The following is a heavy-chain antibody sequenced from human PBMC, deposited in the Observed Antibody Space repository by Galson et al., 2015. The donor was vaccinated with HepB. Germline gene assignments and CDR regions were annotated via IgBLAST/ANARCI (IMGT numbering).Heavy chain of an antibody. CDR1: GGTFSSYA. J-gene: IGHJ6*02. CDR2: IIPILGIA. Sequence: SVKVSCKASGGTFSSYAISWVRQAPGQGLEWMGRIIPILGIANYAQKFQGRVTITADKSTSTAYMELSSLRSEDTAVYYCARDRGALRLGESSYYYYGMDVWGQGTTVTVSS. V-gene: IGHV1-69*04. D-gene: IGHD3-16*01. CDR3: ARDRGALRLGESSYYYYGMDV.